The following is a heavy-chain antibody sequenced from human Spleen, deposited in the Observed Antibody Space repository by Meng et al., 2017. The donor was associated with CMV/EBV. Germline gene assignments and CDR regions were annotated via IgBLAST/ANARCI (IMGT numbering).Heavy chain of an antibody. CDR3: GRDMNV. CDR1: GFHFGTYW. J-gene: IGHJ6*02. Sequence: GGSLRLSCAGSGFHFGTYWMTWVRQAPGRALEWVANINQDASQKNYVDSVEGRFTISRDNAENSMYLQMNSLRAEDTAVYYCGRDMNVWGQGTTVTVSS. V-gene: IGHV3-7*01. CDR2: INQDASQK.